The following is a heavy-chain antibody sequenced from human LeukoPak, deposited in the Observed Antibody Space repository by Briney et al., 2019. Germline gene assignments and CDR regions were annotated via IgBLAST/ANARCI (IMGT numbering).Heavy chain of an antibody. CDR3: ARADYGDPYYFDY. D-gene: IGHD4-17*01. V-gene: IGHV4-38-2*01. CDR2: IYHSGST. J-gene: IGHJ4*02. CDR1: GYSISSGYY. Sequence: PSETLSLTCAVSGYSISSGYYWGWIRQPPGKGLEWIGSIYHSGSTYYNPSPKSRVTISVDTSKNQFSLKLSSVTATDTAVYYCARADYGDPYYFDYWGQGTLVTVSS.